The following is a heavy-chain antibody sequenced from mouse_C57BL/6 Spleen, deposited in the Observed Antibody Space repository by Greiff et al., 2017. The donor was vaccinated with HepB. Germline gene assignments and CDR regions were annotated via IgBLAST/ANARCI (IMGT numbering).Heavy chain of an antibody. CDR2: INPNNGGT. CDR1: GFTFTDYY. CDR3: ARDGRGLYYAMDY. V-gene: IGHV1-26*01. J-gene: IGHJ4*01. Sequence: EVQLQQSGPELVKPGASVKISCKASGFTFTDYYMNWVKQSHGKSLEWIGDINPNNGGTSYNQKFKGKATLTVDKSSSTAYMELRSLTSEDSAVYYCARDGRGLYYAMDYWGQGTSVTVSS.